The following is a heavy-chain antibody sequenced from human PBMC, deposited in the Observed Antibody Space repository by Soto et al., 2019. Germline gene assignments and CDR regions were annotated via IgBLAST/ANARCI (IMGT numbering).Heavy chain of an antibody. V-gene: IGHV4-4*02. CDR3: ARGFAGHNDYFDY. D-gene: IGHD1-1*01. CDR1: GGSISSSNW. Sequence: SETLSLTCADSGGSISSSNWWSWVRQPPGKGLEWIGEIYHSGSTNYNPSLKSRVTISVDKSKNQFSLNLSSVTAADTAVYYCARGFAGHNDYFDYWGRGTLVTVSS. CDR2: IYHSGST. J-gene: IGHJ4*02.